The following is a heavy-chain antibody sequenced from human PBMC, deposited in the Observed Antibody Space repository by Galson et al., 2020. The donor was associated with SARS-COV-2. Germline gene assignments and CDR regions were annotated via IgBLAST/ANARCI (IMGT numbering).Heavy chain of an antibody. J-gene: IGHJ3*02. CDR2: IWYDGSNK. V-gene: IGHV3-33*06. Sequence: GESLKISCAASGFTFSSYGMHWVRQAPGKGLEWVAVIWYDGSNKYYADSVKGRFTISRDNSKNTLYLQMNSLRAEDTAVYYCAKDLSADDAFDSWGQGTMVTVSS. CDR3: AKDLSADDAFDS. CDR1: GFTFSSYG.